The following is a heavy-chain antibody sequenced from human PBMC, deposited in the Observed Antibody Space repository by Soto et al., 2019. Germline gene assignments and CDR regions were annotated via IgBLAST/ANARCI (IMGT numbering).Heavy chain of an antibody. CDR3: ATEGAKTTWNFDY. D-gene: IGHD1-1*01. CDR1: GFTFDSCG. V-gene: IGHV3-23*01. J-gene: IGHJ4*02. CDR2: VSPHGANT. Sequence: EVQLLESGGDLVQPGGSLRLSCVASGFTFDSCGMNWVRQAPGKGLEWVAGVSPHGANTYYADSVRGRFIISRDDSRNTVSLDMNSLRGDDSAVYYCATEGAKTTWNFDYWGQGTVVTVSS.